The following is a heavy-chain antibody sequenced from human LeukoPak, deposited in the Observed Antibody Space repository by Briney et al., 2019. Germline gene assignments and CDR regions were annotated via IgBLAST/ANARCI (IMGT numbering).Heavy chain of an antibody. CDR2: ICSTSIYI. Sequence: GRSLTLSLAASGLTFSIYSMNSVRPAPGEGLEWGSSICSTSIYIYYAHSVKGRFTISRDNAKKSLYLQMSSLTAEDTAVYYCARASSGWAVDLYYFDYWGQGTLVTVSS. CDR1: GLTFSIYS. CDR3: ARASSGWAVDLYYFDY. J-gene: IGHJ4*02. D-gene: IGHD6-19*01. V-gene: IGHV3-21*01.